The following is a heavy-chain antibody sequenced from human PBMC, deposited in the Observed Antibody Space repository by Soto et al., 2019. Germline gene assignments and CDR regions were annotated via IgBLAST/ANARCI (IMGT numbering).Heavy chain of an antibody. CDR1: GGSIIDYY. CDR2: IHSSGNT. D-gene: IGHD3-22*01. J-gene: IGHJ4*02. Sequence: PSETLSLTCTVSGGSIIDYYWSWIRQPAGKRLEWIGRIHSSGNTNYNPPLNSRLSMSVDTSRNQFSLKLTSVTAADTAVYYCAREDVFSSGPTAYWGQGTPVTVSS. V-gene: IGHV4-4*07. CDR3: AREDVFSSGPTAY.